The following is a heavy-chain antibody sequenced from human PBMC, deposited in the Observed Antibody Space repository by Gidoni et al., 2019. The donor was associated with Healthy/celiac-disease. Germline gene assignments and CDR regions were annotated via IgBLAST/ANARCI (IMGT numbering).Heavy chain of an antibody. V-gene: IGHV3-30-3*01. CDR1: GFTFSSYA. J-gene: IGHJ4*02. CDR3: ARGNIGRYSSFPYYFDY. D-gene: IGHD6-13*01. Sequence: QVQLVESGGGVVQPGGSLRLSCAASGFTFSSYAMHWVRQAPGKGLEWVSVISYDGSNKYYADSVKGRFTISRDNSKNTLYLQMNSLRAEDTAVYYCARGNIGRYSSFPYYFDYWGQGTLVTVSS. CDR2: ISYDGSNK.